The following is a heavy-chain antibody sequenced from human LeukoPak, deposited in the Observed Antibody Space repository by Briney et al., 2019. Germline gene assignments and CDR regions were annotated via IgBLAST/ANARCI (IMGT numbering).Heavy chain of an antibody. Sequence: SETLSLTCKVSGGSIRSSSYYWGWIRQPPRKGLEWIGSIYYSGNTYYNPSLKSRVTISVDTSKNQLSLKLSSVTAAETAIYYCARLAAAGTVHWFDPWGQGTLVTVSS. CDR2: IYYSGNT. CDR3: ARLAAAGTVHWFDP. V-gene: IGHV4-39*01. J-gene: IGHJ5*02. D-gene: IGHD6-13*01. CDR1: GGSIRSSSYY.